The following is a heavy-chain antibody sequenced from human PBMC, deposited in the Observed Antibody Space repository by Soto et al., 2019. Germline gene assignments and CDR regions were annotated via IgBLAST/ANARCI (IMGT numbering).Heavy chain of an antibody. D-gene: IGHD3-10*01. CDR2: IYYSGST. J-gene: IGHJ1*01. V-gene: IGHV4-30-4*01. CDR3: AQSEPRLPEYYYGSASTLFQN. CDR1: VVSISSGDYY. Sequence: SETLSLTCTFSVVSISSGDYYCSWIRQPPWKGLEWIGYIYYSGSTYYNPSLKSRVTISVDTSKNQFSLKLSSVTAADTAVYYCAQSEPRLPEYYYGSASTLFQNWGKGTMV.